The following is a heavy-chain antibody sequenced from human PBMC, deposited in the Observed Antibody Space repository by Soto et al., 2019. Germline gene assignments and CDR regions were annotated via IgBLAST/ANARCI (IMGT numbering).Heavy chain of an antibody. J-gene: IGHJ4*02. V-gene: IGHV1-18*04. CDR3: ARSWYCGGDCYLNDY. D-gene: IGHD2-21*02. CDR2: ISAYNGNT. CDR1: GYTFTSYG. Sequence: QVQLVQSGAEVKKPGASVKVSCKASGYTFTSYGISWVRQAPGQGLEWMGWISAYNGNTNYAQKLQGRVTMTTDTSTSTAYMELRSMRSDDTAVYYCARSWYCGGDCYLNDYWGQGTLVTVSS.